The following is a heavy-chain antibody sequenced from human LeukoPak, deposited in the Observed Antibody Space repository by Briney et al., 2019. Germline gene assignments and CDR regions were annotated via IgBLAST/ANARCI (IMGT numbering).Heavy chain of an antibody. CDR2: IYFSGST. D-gene: IGHD3-10*01. Sequence: PSETLSPTCTVSGDSISSNSFYWTWIRQPAGKGLEWVGHIYFSGSTNYNPSLKSRVTISVDTSKNQFSLKLRSVTAADTAVYYCARVSLVRGAPDYYFDYWGQGTLVTVSS. V-gene: IGHV4-61*09. CDR3: ARVSLVRGAPDYYFDY. J-gene: IGHJ4*02. CDR1: GDSISSNSFY.